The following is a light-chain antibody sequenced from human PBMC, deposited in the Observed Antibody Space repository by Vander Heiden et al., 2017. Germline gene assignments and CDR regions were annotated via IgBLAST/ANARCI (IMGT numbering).Light chain of an antibody. V-gene: IGLV3-9*01. CDR1: DIGSRH. CDR2: DDD. J-gene: IGLJ3*02. CDR3: QVRDSSTNWV. Sequence: YELTRSLSLSVALGQTTTIPCEGPDIGSRHVHWYQREPGQATVLVSYDDDYRPSGIPERCSGSNWGNTATLTISGAQAGDEADYFWQVRDSSTNWVFGGGTKMTVL.